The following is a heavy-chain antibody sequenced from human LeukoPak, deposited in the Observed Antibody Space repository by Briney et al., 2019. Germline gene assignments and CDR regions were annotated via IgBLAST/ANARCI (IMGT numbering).Heavy chain of an antibody. CDR1: GFTLSSYG. D-gene: IGHD3-10*01. Sequence: GGSLRLSCAAAGFTLSSYGMRWVRQAAGKGMGWVAFIRYDGSNKYYADSVKGRFTISRENSKNTLYLQMISLRSADTAVYYCAKAPRRTYYYGSESYSDWLCGRPPQNYGIDFWGQGTTVTVSS. J-gene: IGHJ6*02. V-gene: IGHV3-30*02. CDR2: IRYDGSNK. CDR3: AKAPRRTYYYGSESYSDWLCGRPPQNYGIDF.